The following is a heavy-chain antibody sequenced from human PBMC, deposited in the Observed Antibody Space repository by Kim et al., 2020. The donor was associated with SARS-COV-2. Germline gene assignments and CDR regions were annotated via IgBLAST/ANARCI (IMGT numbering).Heavy chain of an antibody. Sequence: GGSLRLSCATSGFTFSAYDMNWVRRAPGKGLEWLSFITKSSTTIYYADSVKGRFTISRDNAKNTLYLQMNSLRAEDTALYYCVRELVGGAFDIWGQGTMVTVSS. D-gene: IGHD2-21*01. CDR2: ITKSSTTI. V-gene: IGHV3-48*01. CDR1: GFTFSAYD. CDR3: VRELVGGAFDI. J-gene: IGHJ3*02.